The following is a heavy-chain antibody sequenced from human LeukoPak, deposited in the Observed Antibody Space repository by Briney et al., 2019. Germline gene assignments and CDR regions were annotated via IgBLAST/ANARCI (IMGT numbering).Heavy chain of an antibody. Sequence: GGSLRLSCAASGFTFSSYWMSWVRQAPGKGLEWVANIKQDGSEKYYVDSVKGRFTISRDNAKNSLYLQMNSLRAEDTAVYYCAREKGSTVTTGYFDYWGQGTLVTVSS. CDR1: GFTFSSYW. J-gene: IGHJ4*02. D-gene: IGHD4-17*01. V-gene: IGHV3-7*01. CDR2: IKQDGSEK. CDR3: AREKGSTVTTGYFDY.